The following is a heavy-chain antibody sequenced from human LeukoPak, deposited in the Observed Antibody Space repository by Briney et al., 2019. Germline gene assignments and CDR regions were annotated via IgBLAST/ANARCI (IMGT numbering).Heavy chain of an antibody. Sequence: PSETLSLTCTVAGGSISSHYWSWIRQPPGKGLEWIGYIYYSGSTNYNPSLKSRVTISVDTSKNQFSLKLSSVTAADTAVYYCARLLTGTTAPDYWGQGTLVTVSS. CDR2: IYYSGST. D-gene: IGHD1-7*01. CDR1: GGSISSHY. V-gene: IGHV4-59*11. CDR3: ARLLTGTTAPDY. J-gene: IGHJ4*02.